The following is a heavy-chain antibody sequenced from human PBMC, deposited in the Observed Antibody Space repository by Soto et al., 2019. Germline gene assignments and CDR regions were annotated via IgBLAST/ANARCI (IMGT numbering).Heavy chain of an antibody. Sequence: PGESLKISCKGSGYSFTNYWITWVRQMPGKGLEWMGRIDPGDSYTTYSPSFRGHVTFSADKSISTAYLQWSSLKASDTAMYYCARHPPRYSGYDFDYWGQGTLVTVSS. V-gene: IGHV5-10-1*01. CDR1: GYSFTNYW. CDR3: ARHPPRYSGYDFDY. D-gene: IGHD5-12*01. CDR2: IDPGDSYT. J-gene: IGHJ4*02.